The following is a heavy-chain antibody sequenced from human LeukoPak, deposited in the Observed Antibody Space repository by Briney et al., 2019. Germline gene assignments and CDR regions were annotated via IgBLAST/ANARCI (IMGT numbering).Heavy chain of an antibody. CDR1: GFTFSSYA. CDR2: ISYDGSNK. CDR3: ARDLYGGQPNYYFDY. J-gene: IGHJ4*02. V-gene: IGHV3-30-3*01. D-gene: IGHD4-23*01. Sequence: GGSLRLSCEASGFTFSSYAMHWVRQAPGRGLEWVAVISYDGSNKYYADSVKGRFTISRDNSKNTLYLQMNSLRAEDTAVYYCARDLYGGQPNYYFDYWGQGTLVTVSS.